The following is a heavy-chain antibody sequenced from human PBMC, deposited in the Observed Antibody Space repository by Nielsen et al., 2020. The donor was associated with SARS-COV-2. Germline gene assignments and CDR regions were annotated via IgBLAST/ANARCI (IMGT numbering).Heavy chain of an antibody. CDR3: ARDPQNIGYGMDV. V-gene: IGHV3-74*01. Sequence: GESLKISCAASGFIFSSYWMHWVRQAPGKGLVWVSRINSDGSSTSYADSVKGRFTISRDNAKNTLYLQMNSLRAEDTAVYYCARDPQNIGYGMDVWGQGTTVTVSS. CDR1: GFIFSSYW. J-gene: IGHJ6*02. CDR2: INSDGSST. D-gene: IGHD2/OR15-2a*01.